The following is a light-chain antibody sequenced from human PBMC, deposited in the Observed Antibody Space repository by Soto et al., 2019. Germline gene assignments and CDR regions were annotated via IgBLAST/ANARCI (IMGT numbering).Light chain of an antibody. CDR3: QQYNSYPLT. V-gene: IGKV1-5*03. J-gene: IGKJ4*01. CDR1: QSISSW. Sequence: IQMTQSPSTLSASVGDRVTITCRSSQSISSWLAWYQPKPGKAPNLLIYKASSLESGVPSRFSGSGSGTEFTLTISSLQPDDFATYYCQQYNSYPLTFGGGTKVEIK. CDR2: KAS.